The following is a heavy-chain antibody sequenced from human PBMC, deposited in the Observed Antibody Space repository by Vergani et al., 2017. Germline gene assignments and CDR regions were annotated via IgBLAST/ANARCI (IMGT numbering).Heavy chain of an antibody. CDR2: IKQDGSEK. V-gene: IGHV3-7*01. CDR1: GFTFSSYW. D-gene: IGHD6-13*01. J-gene: IGHJ6*03. Sequence: EVQLVESGGGLVQPGGSLRLSCAASGFTFSSYWMSWVRQAPGKGLEWVANIKQDGSEKYYVDSVKGRFTISRDNAKNSLYLQMNSLRAEDTAVYYCAGWGRAAAGNYYYYYMDVWGKGTTVTVSS. CDR3: AGWGRAAAGNYYYYYMDV.